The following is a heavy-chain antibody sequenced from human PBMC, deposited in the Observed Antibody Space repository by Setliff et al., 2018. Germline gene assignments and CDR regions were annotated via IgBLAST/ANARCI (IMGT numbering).Heavy chain of an antibody. V-gene: IGHV3-7*01. CDR2: IKQDGSEK. D-gene: IGHD2-15*01. J-gene: IGHJ4*02. CDR3: ARTCSGSGCYAGLES. Sequence: GGSLRLSCAASGFTFSSYWMNWVRQAPGKGLEWVAHIKQDGSEKYYVDSVKGRFIISRDNAKNTLYLQMNSLRPEDTAVYYCARTCSGSGCYAGLESWGQGTPVTVSS. CDR1: GFTFSSYW.